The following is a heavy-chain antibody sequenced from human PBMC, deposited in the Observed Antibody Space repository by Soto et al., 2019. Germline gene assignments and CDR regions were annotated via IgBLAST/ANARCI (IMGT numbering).Heavy chain of an antibody. Sequence: KSSETLSLTCTIYGGSISSYFWSWIRQPPGKGLEWIGYIHYSGTTVYSPSLKSRVTMSIDTSENQFTLNLTSVTAADTAVYYCARDTGSYYLDSWGQGGLVTVSS. V-gene: IGHV4-59*01. CDR1: GGSISSYF. J-gene: IGHJ4*01. CDR3: ARDTGSYYLDS. CDR2: IHYSGTT. D-gene: IGHD1-26*01.